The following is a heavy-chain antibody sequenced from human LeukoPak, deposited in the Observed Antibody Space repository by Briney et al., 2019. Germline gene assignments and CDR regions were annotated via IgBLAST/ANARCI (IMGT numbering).Heavy chain of an antibody. CDR2: ISYTGTYI. Sequence: GGSLRLSCAASAFSLNAYNMNWVRQAPGKGLEWVSSISYTGTYIYYADSVKGRFTISRDNSKNTLYLQMNSLRAENTAVYYCAKSIFSGGSCKGISRWGQGTMVTVSS. CDR1: AFSLNAYN. CDR3: AKSIFSGGSCKGISR. D-gene: IGHD2-15*01. J-gene: IGHJ3*01. V-gene: IGHV3-21*04.